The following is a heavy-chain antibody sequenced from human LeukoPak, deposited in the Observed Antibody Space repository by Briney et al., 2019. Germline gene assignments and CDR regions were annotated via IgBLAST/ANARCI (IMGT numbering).Heavy chain of an antibody. CDR2: IRNKANNYAT. V-gene: IGHV3-73*01. D-gene: IGHD4-17*01. Sequence: PGGSLRLSCAASGFTFSTYSMNWVRQASGKGLEWVGRIRNKANNYATTYAASVKGRFTISRDDSKNTAYLQMNSLNIEDTAVYYCTRPSYGDAPYVDYWGQGTLVTVSS. CDR1: GFTFSTYS. CDR3: TRPSYGDAPYVDY. J-gene: IGHJ4*02.